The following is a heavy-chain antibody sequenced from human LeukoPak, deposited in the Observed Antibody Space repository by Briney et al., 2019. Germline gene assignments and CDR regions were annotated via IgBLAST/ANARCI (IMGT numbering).Heavy chain of an antibody. J-gene: IGHJ4*02. V-gene: IGHV4-39*07. Sequence: SETLSLTCTVSGGSIGSSSYYWGWIRQPPGKRLEWIGSIYYSGSTNYNPSLKSRVTISVDTSKNQFSLKLSSVTAADTAVYYCARDVSSGWYFWDYWGQGTLVTVSS. CDR2: IYYSGST. CDR1: GGSIGSSSYY. CDR3: ARDVSSGWYFWDY. D-gene: IGHD6-19*01.